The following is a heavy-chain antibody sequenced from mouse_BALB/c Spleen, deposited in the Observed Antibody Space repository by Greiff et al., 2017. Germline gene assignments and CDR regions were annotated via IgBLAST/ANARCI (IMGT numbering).Heavy chain of an antibody. D-gene: IGHD1-1*01. CDR2: IWSGGST. J-gene: IGHJ1*01. Sequence: QVQLQQSGPGLVQPSQSLSITCTVSGFSLTSYGVHWVRQSPGKGLEWLGVIWSGGSTDYNAAFISRLSISKDNSKSQVFFKMNSLQANDTAIYYCARNWGYYGSLYWYFDVWGAGTTVTVSS. CDR1: GFSLTSYG. V-gene: IGHV2-2*02. CDR3: ARNWGYYGSLYWYFDV.